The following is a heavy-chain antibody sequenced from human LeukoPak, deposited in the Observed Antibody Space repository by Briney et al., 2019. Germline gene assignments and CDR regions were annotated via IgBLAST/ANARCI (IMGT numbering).Heavy chain of an antibody. V-gene: IGHV3-21*01. CDR3: AKERPHGMDV. J-gene: IGHJ6*02. Sequence: GGSLRLPCAASGFTFSSYNMNWVRQAPGKGLEWVSTITSTSTYIAYADSVKGRFTISRDNADNSPYLQMNSLRDDDTAVYYCAKERPHGMDVWGQGTSVTVSS. CDR1: GFTFSSYN. CDR2: ITSTSTYI. D-gene: IGHD6-6*01.